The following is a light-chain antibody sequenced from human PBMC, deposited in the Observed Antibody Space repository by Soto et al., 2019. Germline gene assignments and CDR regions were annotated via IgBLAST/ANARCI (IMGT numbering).Light chain of an antibody. CDR1: QSISSW. CDR2: DAS. Sequence: IQMLQSSSTLSASVGDRVTITCRASQSISSWLAWYQQKPGKAPKLLIYDASSVESGVPSRFSGSGSGTEFTLTISSLQPDDFAPYYCQQYNSYWYTFGQGTKVDIK. V-gene: IGKV1-5*01. CDR3: QQYNSYWYT. J-gene: IGKJ2*01.